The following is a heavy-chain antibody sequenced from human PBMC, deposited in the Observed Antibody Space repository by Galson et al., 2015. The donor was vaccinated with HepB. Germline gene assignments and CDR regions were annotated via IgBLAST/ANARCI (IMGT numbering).Heavy chain of an antibody. CDR3: TTTEHLLPDYGDDYYGMDV. CDR1: GFTFSNAR. J-gene: IGHJ6*02. CDR2: IKSKTDGGTT. D-gene: IGHD4-17*01. V-gene: IGHV3-15*01. Sequence: SLRLSCAASGFTFSNARMSWVRQAPGKGLEWVGRIKSKTDGGTTDYAAPVKGRFTISRDDSKNTLYLQMNSLKTEDTAVYYCTTTEHLLPDYGDDYYGMDVWGQGTTVTVSS.